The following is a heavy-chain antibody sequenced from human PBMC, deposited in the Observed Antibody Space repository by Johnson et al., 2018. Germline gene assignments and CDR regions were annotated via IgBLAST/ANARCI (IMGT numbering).Heavy chain of an antibody. CDR1: GYTFTSYD. D-gene: IGHD2-2*01. V-gene: IGHV1-8*01. Sequence: QVQLVQSGAEVKKPGASVKVSCKASGYTFTSYDINWVRQATGQGLEWMGWMNPNSGNTGNAKKFQGRVTMTRNTSLSTAYMELSNLRSEDTAVYYCARDRDISTWGYMVVVPAAIKYGMDVWGQGTTVTVSS. CDR2: MNPNSGNT. CDR3: ARDRDISTWGYMVVVPAAIKYGMDV. J-gene: IGHJ6*02.